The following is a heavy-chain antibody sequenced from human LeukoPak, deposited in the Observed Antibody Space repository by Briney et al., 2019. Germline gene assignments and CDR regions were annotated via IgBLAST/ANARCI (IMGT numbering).Heavy chain of an antibody. CDR1: GFSFSSHA. Sequence: PGGSLRLSCEASGFSFSSHAMHWVRQAPGKGLEWVAVISYDGNKQYVADSGKGRFTVSRDNYMNTLYVQMSSLRAEDTAVYYCASRAHFWSGPGGWGQGTLVTVSS. CDR2: ISYDGNKQ. J-gene: IGHJ4*02. D-gene: IGHD3-3*02. CDR3: ASRAHFWSGPGG. V-gene: IGHV3-30-3*01.